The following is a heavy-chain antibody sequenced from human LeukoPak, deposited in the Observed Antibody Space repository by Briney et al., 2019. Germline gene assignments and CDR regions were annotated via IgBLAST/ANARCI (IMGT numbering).Heavy chain of an antibody. D-gene: IGHD4-23*01. CDR1: GFTFSSYS. CDR3: ASGYGGNSGGQNY. Sequence: GGSLRLSCAASGFTFSSYSMNWVRQAPGKGLEWVSSISSSSSYIYYADSVKGRFTISRDNAKNSPYLQMNSLRAEDTAVYYCASGYGGNSGGQNYWGQGTLVTVSS. CDR2: ISSSSSYI. J-gene: IGHJ4*02. V-gene: IGHV3-21*01.